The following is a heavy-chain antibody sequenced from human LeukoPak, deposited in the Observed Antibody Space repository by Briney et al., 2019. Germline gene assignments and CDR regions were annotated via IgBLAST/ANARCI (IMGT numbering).Heavy chain of an antibody. J-gene: IGHJ4*02. Sequence: PGGSLRLSCADSRFTFSSYAMSWVRQAPGKGLEWVSAISGSGGSTYYADSVKGRFTISRDNSKNTLYLQMNSLRAEDTAVYYCAKASIAVTTPFDYWGQGTLVTVSS. D-gene: IGHD4-17*01. CDR2: ISGSGGST. CDR1: RFTFSSYA. CDR3: AKASIAVTTPFDY. V-gene: IGHV3-23*01.